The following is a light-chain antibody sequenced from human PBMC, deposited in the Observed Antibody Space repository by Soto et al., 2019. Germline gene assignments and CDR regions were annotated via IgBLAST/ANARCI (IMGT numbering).Light chain of an antibody. V-gene: IGKV1-5*01. CDR3: QKYDNLPPIT. J-gene: IGKJ5*01. CDR1: QSVSGS. CDR2: DAS. Sequence: DIEITQSPSTLSASVGDRVTITCRASQSVSGSLAWCQQKSGRPPKVLIYDASTLEDGVPSRFSGSGSGTDFTFTISSLQPEDIATYYCQKYDNLPPITFGQGTRLEIK.